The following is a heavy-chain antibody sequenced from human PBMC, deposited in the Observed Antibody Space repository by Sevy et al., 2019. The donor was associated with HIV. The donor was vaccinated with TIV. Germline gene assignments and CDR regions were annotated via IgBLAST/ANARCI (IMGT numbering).Heavy chain of an antibody. CDR3: ARDALDYAWGNTHNWFDP. Sequence: GGSLRLSCAASGFTFSSYSMNWVRQAPGKGLEWISYISSSSSTIYYADSVKGRFTISRDNAKNSLYLQMNSLRDEDTAVYYCARDALDYAWGNTHNWFDPWGQGTLVTVSS. V-gene: IGHV3-48*02. CDR2: ISSSSSTI. D-gene: IGHD3-16*01. CDR1: GFTFSSYS. J-gene: IGHJ5*02.